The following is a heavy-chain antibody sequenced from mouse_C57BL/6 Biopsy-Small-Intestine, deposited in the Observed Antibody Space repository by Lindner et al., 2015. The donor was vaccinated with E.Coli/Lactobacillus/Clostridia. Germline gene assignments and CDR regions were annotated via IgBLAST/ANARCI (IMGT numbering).Heavy chain of an antibody. CDR1: GYTFTSYA. CDR2: INAGNGNT. Sequence: SVKVSCKASGYTFTSYAMHWVRQAPGQGLEWMGWINAGNGNTKYSQKFQGRVTITRDTSASTAYMELSSLRSEDTAVYYCARDHGSGWYENNWFDPWGQGTLVTVSS. V-gene: IGHV1-84*02. J-gene: IGHJ4*01. CDR3: ARDHGSGWYENNWFDP. D-gene: IGHD2-14*01.